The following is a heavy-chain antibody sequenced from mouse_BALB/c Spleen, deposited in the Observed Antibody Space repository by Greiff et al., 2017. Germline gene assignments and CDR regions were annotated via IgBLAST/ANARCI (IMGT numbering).Heavy chain of an antibody. D-gene: IGHD1-1*01. V-gene: IGHV1-69*02. J-gene: IGHJ4*01. CDR2: IDPSDSYT. CDR1: GYTFTSYW. Sequence: LVESGAELVKPGASVKLSCKASGYTFTSYWMHWVKQRPGQGLEWIGEIDPSDSYTNYNQKFKGKATLTVDKSSSTAYMQLSSLTSEDSAVYYCARGDYGSSPYYAMDYWGQGTSVTVSS. CDR3: ARGDYGSSPYYAMDY.